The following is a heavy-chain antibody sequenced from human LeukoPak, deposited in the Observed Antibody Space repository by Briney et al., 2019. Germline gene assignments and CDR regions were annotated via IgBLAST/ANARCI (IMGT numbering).Heavy chain of an antibody. CDR2: IIPIFDTA. CDR1: GDCFTTYA. J-gene: IGHJ4*02. D-gene: IGHD3-16*01. Sequence: ASVKVSCKASGDCFTTYAIISVRQAPGQGLEWMGGIIPIFDTANYAQKFRGRVTITADKSTRTAYMDLSSLRSEDTAVYYCARDNDSRDPPHFDYWGQGTLVTVSS. V-gene: IGHV1-69*06. CDR3: ARDNDSRDPPHFDY.